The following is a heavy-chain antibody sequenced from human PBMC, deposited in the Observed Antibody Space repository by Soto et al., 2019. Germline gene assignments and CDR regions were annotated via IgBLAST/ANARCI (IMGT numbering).Heavy chain of an antibody. V-gene: IGHV3-23*01. J-gene: IGHJ5*02. CDR2: IRGSGLGT. D-gene: IGHD3-22*01. CDR3: AKGSAAPAQYFDTSAADLWYWFDP. CDR1: GFSFHTYA. Sequence: ESLTLSCVASGFSFHTYAINWVRQASGRGLEWVSVIRGSGLGTYYDDFAKGRFNIPRDNSNNTLHLQMNSLRVEDTAVYYCAKGSAAPAQYFDTSAADLWYWFDPWGQGTLVTVSS.